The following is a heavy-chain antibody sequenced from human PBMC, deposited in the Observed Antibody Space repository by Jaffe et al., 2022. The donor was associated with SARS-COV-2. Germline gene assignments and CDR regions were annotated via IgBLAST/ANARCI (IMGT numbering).Heavy chain of an antibody. CDR3: AREYSSSSGRAFDI. CDR2: ISSSSRTV. CDR1: GFTFSSYT. D-gene: IGHD6-6*01. Sequence: EVQLVESGGGLVQPGGSLRLSCAASGFTFSSYTMNWVRQAPGKGLEWVSYISSSSRTVYYADSVKGRFTISRDDAKNSLYLQMNSLRDEDTAVYYCAREYSSSSGRAFDIWGQGTMVTVSS. V-gene: IGHV3-48*02. J-gene: IGHJ3*02.